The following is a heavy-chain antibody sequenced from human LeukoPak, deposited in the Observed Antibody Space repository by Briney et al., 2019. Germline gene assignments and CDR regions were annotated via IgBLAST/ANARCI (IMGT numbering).Heavy chain of an antibody. J-gene: IGHJ5*02. D-gene: IGHD3-3*01. CDR2: IYYSGST. V-gene: IGHV4-59*01. Sequence: SETLSLTCTVSGGPISSYYWSWIRQPPGKGLEWIGYIYYSGSTNYNPSLKSRVTISVDTSKNQFSLKLSSVTAADTAVYYCARGVDTYYDFWSGYPNWFDPWGQGTLVTVSS. CDR1: GGPISSYY. CDR3: ARGVDTYYDFWSGYPNWFDP.